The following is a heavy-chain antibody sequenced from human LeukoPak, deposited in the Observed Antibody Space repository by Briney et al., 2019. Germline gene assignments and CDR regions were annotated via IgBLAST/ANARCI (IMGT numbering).Heavy chain of an antibody. D-gene: IGHD3-3*01. V-gene: IGHV3-23*01. CDR2: ISGGGTST. CDR1: GFTFSSYG. Sequence: GGSVSLSCAASGFTFSSYGMHWVRHAPGKGLEWVSDISGGGTSTYYADSVKGRFTISRDNSKNTLYLQMNSLRAEDTAVYYCAKDRLLRFPYFDYWGQGTLVTVSS. CDR3: AKDRLLRFPYFDY. J-gene: IGHJ4*02.